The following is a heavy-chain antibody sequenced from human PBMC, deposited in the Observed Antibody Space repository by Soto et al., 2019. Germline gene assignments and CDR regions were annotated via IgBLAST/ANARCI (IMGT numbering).Heavy chain of an antibody. J-gene: IGHJ5*02. V-gene: IGHV4-31*03. CDR2: IYYSWST. CDR1: GGSISSGGYY. D-gene: IGHD3-3*01. CDR3: ARDARVTCEVRFLGGHWFDP. Sequence: PSETLSLTCTVSGGSISSGGYYWSWIRQHPGKGLEWIGYIYYSWSTYYNPSLKGRVTISVDTSKNQFSLKLSSVTAADAAGYYCARDARVTCEVRFLGGHWFDPWGQGSLVTVSS.